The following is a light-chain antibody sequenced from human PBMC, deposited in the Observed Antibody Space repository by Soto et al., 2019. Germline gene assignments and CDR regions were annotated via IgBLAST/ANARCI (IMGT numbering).Light chain of an antibody. V-gene: IGKV3-11*01. J-gene: IGKJ4*01. Sequence: IVLTQSPAILSLSPGERATLSCRTNQTVSSYLAWYQHKSGQAPRLLIYSASKRATGIPARFSGSGSGTDFTLTISSLDPEDFAFYYCHQRDSWPLTFGGGTKV. CDR1: QTVSSY. CDR3: HQRDSWPLT. CDR2: SAS.